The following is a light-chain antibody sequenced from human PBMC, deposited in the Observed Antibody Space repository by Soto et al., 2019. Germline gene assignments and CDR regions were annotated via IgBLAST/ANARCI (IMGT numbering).Light chain of an antibody. CDR2: EVS. V-gene: IGLV2-14*01. Sequence: QSVLTQPASVSGSPGQSITISCTGTSSDVGGYNYVSWYQQHPGKAPKLIIYEVSNRPSGASNRFSGSKSGNTASLTISGLQAEDEADYYCSSYTSSSTLYGFGTGTKVTVL. CDR3: SSYTSSSTLYG. J-gene: IGLJ1*01. CDR1: SSDVGGYNY.